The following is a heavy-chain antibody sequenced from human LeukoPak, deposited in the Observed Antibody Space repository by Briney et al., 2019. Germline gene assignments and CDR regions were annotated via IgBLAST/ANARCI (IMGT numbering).Heavy chain of an antibody. Sequence: GTSVKVSCKVSGYTLTELSMHWARQAPGKGLEWMGGFDPEDGETIYAQKFQGRVTMTEDTSTDTAYMELSSLRSEDTAVYYCATAARGVSLFGVVIMPPDYWGQGTLVTVSS. J-gene: IGHJ4*02. V-gene: IGHV1-24*01. D-gene: IGHD3-3*01. CDR1: GYTLTELS. CDR3: ATAARGVSLFGVVIMPPDY. CDR2: FDPEDGET.